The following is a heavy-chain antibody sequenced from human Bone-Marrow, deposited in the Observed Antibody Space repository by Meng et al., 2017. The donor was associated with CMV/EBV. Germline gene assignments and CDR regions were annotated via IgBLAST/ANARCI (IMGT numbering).Heavy chain of an antibody. V-gene: IGHV1-8*01. CDR1: GYTFIDYN. CDR3: ASRVVRAAIEDAFDI. CDR2: MNPTNGNT. Sequence: ASVKVSCKASGYTFIDYNINWVRQAAGQGLEWMGWMNPTNGNTGYAQNFQGRVTMTRNTSIRTAYMELSRLRSEDTAVYYCASRVVRAAIEDAFDIWGQGTMVTVSS. D-gene: IGHD2-2*01. J-gene: IGHJ3*02.